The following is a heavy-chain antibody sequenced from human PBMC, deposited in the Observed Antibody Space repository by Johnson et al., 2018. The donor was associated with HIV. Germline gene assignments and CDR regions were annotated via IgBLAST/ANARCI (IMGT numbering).Heavy chain of an antibody. CDR1: GITFSSSG. J-gene: IGHJ3*02. CDR2: IKSKIDGGTT. CDR3: TTYYGWAFDI. D-gene: IGHD3-10*01. V-gene: IGHV3-15*01. Sequence: VQLVESGGGVVQPGGSLRLSCAASGITFSSSGMNWVRQAPGKGLEWVGRIKSKIDGGTTDYAAPVKGRFTISRDDSKNTLYMQMNSLKTEDTAVYYCTTYYGWAFDIWGQGTMVTVSS.